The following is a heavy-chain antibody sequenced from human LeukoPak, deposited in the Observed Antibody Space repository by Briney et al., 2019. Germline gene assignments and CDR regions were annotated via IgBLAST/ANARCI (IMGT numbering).Heavy chain of an antibody. V-gene: IGHV4-34*01. J-gene: IGHJ4*02. CDR1: GFTFSDLY. Sequence: GSLRLSCAASGFTFSDLYMSWIRQPPGKGLEWIGEINHSGSTNYNPSLKSRVTISVDTSKNQFSLKLSSVTAADTAVYYCARGTPGYFDYWGQGTLVTVSS. CDR3: ARGTPGYFDY. CDR2: INHSGST.